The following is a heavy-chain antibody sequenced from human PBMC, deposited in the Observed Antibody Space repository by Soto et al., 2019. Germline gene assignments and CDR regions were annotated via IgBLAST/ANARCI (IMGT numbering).Heavy chain of an antibody. Sequence: GGSLRLSCAAASGFSFRGYWMTWVRQAPGKGLEWVANINQDGSEKYYVDSVKGQFTISRDNAKNSLDLQMNSLRAEDTAIYYCARDSRSGFADYALDYWGQGTLVTVSS. D-gene: IGHD4-17*01. CDR3: ARDSRSGFADYALDY. CDR2: INQDGSEK. J-gene: IGHJ4*02. V-gene: IGHV3-7*01. CDR1: GFSFRGYW.